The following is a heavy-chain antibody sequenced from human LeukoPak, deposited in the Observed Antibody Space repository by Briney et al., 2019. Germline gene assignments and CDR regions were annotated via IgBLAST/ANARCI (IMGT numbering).Heavy chain of an antibody. J-gene: IGHJ4*02. V-gene: IGHV3-53*01. D-gene: IGHD4-23*01. CDR3: ARGILNDYGGNPHFDY. CDR1: GFTFSDHY. Sequence: GGSLRLSCAASGFTFSDHYMDWVRQAPGKGLEWVSVIYSGGSTYYADSVKGRFTISRDNSKNTLYLQMNSLRAEDTAVYYCARGILNDYGGNPHFDYWGQGTLVTVSS. CDR2: IYSGGST.